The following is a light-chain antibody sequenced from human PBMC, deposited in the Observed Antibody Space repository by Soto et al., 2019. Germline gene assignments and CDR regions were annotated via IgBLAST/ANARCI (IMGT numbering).Light chain of an antibody. CDR1: QSISVW. V-gene: IGKV1-5*03. CDR2: KAS. J-gene: IGKJ2*01. Sequence: DIQMTQSPATLSASVGDRVTITCRASQSISVWLAWYQQKPGKAPNLLIYKASSLESGVPSRFSGSGSGTEFTLTISSLQPEDFATYCCQNYNTYSRTFGQGTKLEIK. CDR3: QNYNTYSRT.